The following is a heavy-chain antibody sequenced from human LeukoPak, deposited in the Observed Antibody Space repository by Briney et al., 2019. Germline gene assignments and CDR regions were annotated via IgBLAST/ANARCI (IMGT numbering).Heavy chain of an antibody. CDR1: GGFISSYY. D-gene: IGHD3-10*01. Sequence: SETLSLTCTVSGGFISSYYWSWIRQPPGKGLEWIGYIYYSGSTNYNPSLKSRVTISVDTSKNQFSLKLSSVTAADTAVYYCARVRGGQLGGRFDYWGQGILVTVSS. CDR2: IYYSGST. V-gene: IGHV4-59*01. J-gene: IGHJ4*02. CDR3: ARVRGGQLGGRFDY.